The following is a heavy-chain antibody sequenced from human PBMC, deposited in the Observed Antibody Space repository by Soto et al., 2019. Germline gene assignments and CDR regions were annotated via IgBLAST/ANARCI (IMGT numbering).Heavy chain of an antibody. Sequence: GGSLRLSCAASGFTFSSYSMNWVRQAPGKGLEWVSSISSSSSYIYYADSVKGRFTISRDNAKNSLYLQMNSLRAEDTAVYYCARDNFADYYGSGSPPAYWGQGTLVTVS. V-gene: IGHV3-21*01. D-gene: IGHD3-10*01. CDR2: ISSSSSYI. J-gene: IGHJ4*02. CDR3: ARDNFADYYGSGSPPAY. CDR1: GFTFSSYS.